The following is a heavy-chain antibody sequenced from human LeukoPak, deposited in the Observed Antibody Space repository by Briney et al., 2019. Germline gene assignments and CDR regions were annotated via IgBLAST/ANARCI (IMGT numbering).Heavy chain of an antibody. D-gene: IGHD3-22*01. J-gene: IGHJ4*02. CDR1: GYTFTGYY. CDR2: INPNSGGT. Sequence: VASVKVSCKASGYTFTGYYMHWVRQAPGQGLEWMGWINPNSGGTNYAQKFQGRVTMTRDTSISTAYMELSRLRSDDTAVYYCARGDSSGYSLIDYRGQGTLVTVSS. CDR3: ARGDSSGYSLIDY. V-gene: IGHV1-2*02.